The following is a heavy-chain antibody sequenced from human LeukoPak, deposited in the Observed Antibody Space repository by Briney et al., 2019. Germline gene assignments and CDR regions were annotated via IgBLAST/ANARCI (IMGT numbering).Heavy chain of an antibody. Sequence: ASETLSLTCTVSGGSISSYYWSWIRQPPGKGLEWIGYIYYSGSTNYNPSLKSRVTISVDTSKNQFSLKLSSVTAADTAVYYCASGGYSSSWPFDYWGQGTLVTVSS. CDR2: IYYSGST. CDR3: ASGGYSSSWPFDY. J-gene: IGHJ4*02. CDR1: GGSISSYY. D-gene: IGHD6-13*01. V-gene: IGHV4-59*01.